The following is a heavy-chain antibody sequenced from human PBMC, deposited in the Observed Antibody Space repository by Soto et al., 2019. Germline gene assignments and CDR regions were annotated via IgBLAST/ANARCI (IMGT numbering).Heavy chain of an antibody. V-gene: IGHV3-48*02. Sequence: HPGGSLRLSCRASGSDFSTYSMNWVRQAPGKGLEWIAYVSMDSDTIHYADSVKGRFTISRDDAENSLFLQMNSLRDEDTATYYCARLYYDYVWGQGTTVTVS. J-gene: IGHJ6*02. CDR3: ARLYYDYV. CDR1: GSDFSTYS. D-gene: IGHD3-3*01. CDR2: VSMDSDTI.